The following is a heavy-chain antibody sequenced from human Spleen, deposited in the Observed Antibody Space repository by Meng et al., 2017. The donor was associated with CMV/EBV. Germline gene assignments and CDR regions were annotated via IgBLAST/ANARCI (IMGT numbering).Heavy chain of an antibody. CDR1: GLTLDIYS. J-gene: IGHJ4*02. CDR3: ARGYGYFDY. Sequence: GESLKISCAASGLTLDIYSMNWVRQAPGKGLEWVSYISSGSNTIYDADSVKGRFTISRDNAKNSLYLQMDSLRAEDTAVYYCARGYGYFDYWGQGTLVTSPQ. V-gene: IGHV3-48*04. D-gene: IGHD3-10*01. CDR2: ISSGSNTI.